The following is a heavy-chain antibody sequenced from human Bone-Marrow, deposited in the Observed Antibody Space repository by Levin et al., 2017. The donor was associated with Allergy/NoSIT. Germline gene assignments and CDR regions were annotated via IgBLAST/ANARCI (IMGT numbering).Heavy chain of an antibody. V-gene: IGHV3-23*01. Sequence: GESLKISCAASGFTFNSHAMTWVRQAPGKGLEWVSTISGYGESTYYAESVKGRFTISRDNPRNTLHLLMTSLRAGDTAIYYCARDATLLATSEDYLDYWGQGTRVCVSS. J-gene: IGHJ4*02. D-gene: IGHD5-12*01. CDR2: ISGYGEST. CDR1: GFTFNSHA. CDR3: ARDATLLATSEDYLDY.